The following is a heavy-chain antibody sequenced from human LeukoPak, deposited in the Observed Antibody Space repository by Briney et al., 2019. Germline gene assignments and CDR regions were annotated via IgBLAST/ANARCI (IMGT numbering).Heavy chain of an antibody. V-gene: IGHV4-59*01. CDR1: GGSISSYY. CDR3: ARSSGHSYGDFDY. J-gene: IGHJ4*02. D-gene: IGHD5-18*01. CDR2: IYYSGST. Sequence: SETLSLTCTVSGGSISSYYWSWIRQPPGKGLEWIGYIYYSGSTNHNPSLKSRVTISVDTSKNQFSLKLSSVTAADTAVYCCARSSGHSYGDFDYWGQGTLVTVSS.